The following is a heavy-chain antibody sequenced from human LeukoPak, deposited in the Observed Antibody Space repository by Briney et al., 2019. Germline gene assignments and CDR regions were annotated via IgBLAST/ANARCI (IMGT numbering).Heavy chain of an antibody. CDR1: GFAFSNYA. D-gene: IGHD3-10*01. V-gene: IGHV3-23*01. Sequence: GGSLRLSCVASGFAFSNYAMSWVRQAPGEGLEWVSGISGSGDSTYYADSAKGRFTISRDNSKNTLYLQMNSLRAEDTAVYYCATDLGLTMIRGVIVHWGQGALVTVSS. J-gene: IGHJ4*02. CDR2: ISGSGDST. CDR3: ATDLGLTMIRGVIVH.